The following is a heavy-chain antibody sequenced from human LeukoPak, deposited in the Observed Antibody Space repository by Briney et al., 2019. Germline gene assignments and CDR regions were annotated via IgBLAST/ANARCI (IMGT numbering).Heavy chain of an antibody. CDR2: ISSSGSTI. CDR3: ARRAGAYSHPYDY. Sequence: GGSLRLSCAASGFTFSDYYMSWIRQAPGKGLEWVSYISSSGSTIYYADSVKGRFTISRDNSKNTLYLQMNSLRAEDTAVYYCARRAGAYSHPYDYWGQGTLVTVSS. J-gene: IGHJ4*02. CDR1: GFTFSDYY. D-gene: IGHD4/OR15-4a*01. V-gene: IGHV3-11*01.